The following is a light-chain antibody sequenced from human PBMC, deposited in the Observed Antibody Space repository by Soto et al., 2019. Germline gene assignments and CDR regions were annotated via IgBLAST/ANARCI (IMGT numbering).Light chain of an antibody. J-gene: IGKJ1*01. V-gene: IGKV1-5*01. CDR3: QKYNGYSPGT. CDR1: QSISSW. CDR2: DAS. Sequence: DIQITQFPSTLPAYVGDRGTITCRSIQSISSWLAWYQQKTGKAPKLLIYDASSLESGVPSRFSGSGSGTEFTLTISSLQPDDFATYYCQKYNGYSPGTFGQGTKVDIK.